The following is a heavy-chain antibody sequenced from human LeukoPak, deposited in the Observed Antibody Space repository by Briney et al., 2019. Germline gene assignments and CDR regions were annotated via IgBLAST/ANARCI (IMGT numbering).Heavy chain of an antibody. J-gene: IGHJ4*02. CDR1: GFTFSSYA. CDR3: ARSGYCTGPSCYYDY. CDR2: ITGSGTGT. V-gene: IGHV3-23*01. Sequence: GGSLRLSCAASGFTFSSYAMTWVRQAPGQGLQWVSTITGSGTGTFYADSVKGRFTISRDNSKNTLYLQMNSLRAEDTAVFYCARSGYCTGPSCYYDYWGQGTLVTVSS. D-gene: IGHD2-2*01.